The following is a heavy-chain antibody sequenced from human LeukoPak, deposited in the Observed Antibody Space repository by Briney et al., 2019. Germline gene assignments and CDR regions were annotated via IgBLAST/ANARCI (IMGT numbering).Heavy chain of an antibody. J-gene: IGHJ6*02. Sequence: PGGSLRLSCEASGLTFSDYYMSWIRQAPGKALEWVSYISSSGSTIYYADSVKGRFTISRDNAKNSLYLQMNSLRAEDTAVYYCARERGRRFSYYYYGMDVWGQGTTVTVSS. CDR2: ISSSGSTI. D-gene: IGHD3-10*01. V-gene: IGHV3-11*01. CDR1: GLTFSDYY. CDR3: ARERGRRFSYYYYGMDV.